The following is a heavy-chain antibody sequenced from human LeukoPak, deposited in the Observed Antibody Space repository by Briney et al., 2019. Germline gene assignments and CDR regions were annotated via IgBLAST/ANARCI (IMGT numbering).Heavy chain of an antibody. CDR1: GGSISSSSYY. V-gene: IGHV4-39*01. D-gene: IGHD5-24*01. CDR3: ARPQDRDGYNWDY. J-gene: IGHJ4*02. CDR2: IYYSGST. Sequence: SETLSLTCTVSGGSISSSSYYWGWIRQPPGKGLEWIGSIYYSGSTYYNPSLKSRVTISVDTSKNQFSLKLSSVTAADTAVYYCARPQDRDGYNWDYWGQGTLVTVSS.